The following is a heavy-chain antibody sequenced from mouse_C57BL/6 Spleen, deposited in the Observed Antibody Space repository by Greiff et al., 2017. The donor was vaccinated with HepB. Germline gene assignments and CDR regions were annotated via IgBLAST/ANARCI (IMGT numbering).Heavy chain of an antibody. CDR3: TREGFMIKGFAY. J-gene: IGHJ3*01. D-gene: IGHD2-4*01. V-gene: IGHV1-15*01. CDR2: IDPETGGT. Sequence: VQLQESGAELVRPGASVTLSCKASGYTFTDYEMHWVKQTPVHGLEWIGAIDPETGGTAYNQKFKGKAILTADKSSSTAYMELRSLTSEDSAVYYCTREGFMIKGFAYWGQGTLVTVSA. CDR1: GYTFTDYE.